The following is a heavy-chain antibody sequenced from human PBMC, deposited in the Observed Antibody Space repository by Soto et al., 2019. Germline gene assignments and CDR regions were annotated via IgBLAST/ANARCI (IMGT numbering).Heavy chain of an antibody. CDR2: IYYSGST. V-gene: IGHV4-39*01. CDR1: GGSISSNNW. Sequence: SETLSLTCAVSGGSISSNNWWSWIRQPPGKGLEWIGSIYYSGSTYYNPSLKSRVTISVDTSKNQFSLKLSSVTAADTAVYYCARHTPAISISDHWGQGTLVTVSS. CDR3: ARHTPAISISDH. J-gene: IGHJ4*02. D-gene: IGHD2-15*01.